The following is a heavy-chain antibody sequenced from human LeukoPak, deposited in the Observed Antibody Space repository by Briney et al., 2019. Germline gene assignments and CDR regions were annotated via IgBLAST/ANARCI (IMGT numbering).Heavy chain of an antibody. V-gene: IGHV3-9*01. D-gene: IGHD3-22*01. CDR3: AKDYDNSGFLIQA. CDR2: ISWNSGSI. J-gene: IGHJ5*01. Sequence: GRSLRLSCEASGFTFDDYAMHWVRQAPGKGLEWVSGISWNSGSIGYADSVKGRFTISRDNAKNSLYLQMNSLRAEDTALYYFAKDYDNSGFLIQAWGQGTLVTGSS. CDR1: GFTFDDYA.